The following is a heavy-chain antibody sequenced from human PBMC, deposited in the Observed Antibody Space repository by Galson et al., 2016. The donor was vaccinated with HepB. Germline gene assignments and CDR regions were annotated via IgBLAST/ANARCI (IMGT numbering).Heavy chain of an antibody. V-gene: IGHV3-64*05. CDR1: GFTFSNAW. Sequence: SLRLSCAASGFTFSNAWMSWVRQAPGKGLEYVSGINDNGSRKHYGDSVKGRCTISRDDSKNTVYVQMNSLTTEDTAVYYCVKDRAGFYAFDIWGQGTMVTVSS. CDR2: INDNGSRK. J-gene: IGHJ3*02. CDR3: VKDRAGFYAFDI. D-gene: IGHD6-19*01.